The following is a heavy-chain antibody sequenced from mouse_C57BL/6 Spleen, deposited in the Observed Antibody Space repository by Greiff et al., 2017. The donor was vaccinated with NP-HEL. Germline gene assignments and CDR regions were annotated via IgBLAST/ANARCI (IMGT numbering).Heavy chain of an antibody. CDR3: ARGSSYDYYAMDY. J-gene: IGHJ4*01. CDR1: GYTFTDYN. Sequence: EVQLQQSGPELVKPGASVKMSCKASGYTFTDYNMHWVKQSHGKSLEWIGYINPNNGGTSYNQKFKGKATLTVNKSSSTAYMELRSLTSEDSAVYYCARGSSYDYYAMDYWGQGTSVTVSS. V-gene: IGHV1-22*01. D-gene: IGHD1-1*01. CDR2: INPNNGGT.